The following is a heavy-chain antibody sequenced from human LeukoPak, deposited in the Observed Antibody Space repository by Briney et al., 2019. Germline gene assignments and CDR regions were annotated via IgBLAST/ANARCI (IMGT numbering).Heavy chain of an antibody. CDR2: ISSSSNYI. V-gene: IGHV3-21*04. Sequence: GGSLRLSCAASGFTFSAYSINWVRQAPGKGLEWVSSISSSSNYIYYADSVKGRFTISRDDSKNTLYLQMNSLRAEDTAVYYCAKDSPVATRWGQGTLVTVSS. D-gene: IGHD1-26*01. J-gene: IGHJ4*02. CDR1: GFTFSAYS. CDR3: AKDSPVATR.